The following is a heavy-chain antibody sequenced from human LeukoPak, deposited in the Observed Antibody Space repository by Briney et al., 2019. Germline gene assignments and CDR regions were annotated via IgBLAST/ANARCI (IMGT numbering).Heavy chain of an antibody. Sequence: PSETLSLTCTVSGDSISSNNYYWGWIRQPPGKGLEWIGSIYYSGSTYYNSSLKSRVTISADTSKNQFSLKLSSVTAADTAVYYCARDLNYYYGMDVWGQGTTVTVSS. CDR2: IYYSGST. CDR3: ARDLNYYYGMDV. J-gene: IGHJ6*02. V-gene: IGHV4-39*02. CDR1: GDSISSNNYY.